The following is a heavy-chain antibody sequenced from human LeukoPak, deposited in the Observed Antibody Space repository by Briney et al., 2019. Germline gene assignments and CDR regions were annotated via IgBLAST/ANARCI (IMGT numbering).Heavy chain of an antibody. J-gene: IGHJ6*03. CDR1: GFTFSSYA. D-gene: IGHD2-2*01. V-gene: IGHV3-23*01. CDR2: ISGSGGST. CDR3: AKDGRYCSSTSCYYYYYMDV. Sequence: GGSLRLSCAASGFTFSSYAMSWVRQAPGKRLEWVSAISGSGGSTYYADSVKGRFTISRDNSKNTLYLQMNSLRAEDTAVYYCAKDGRYCSSTSCYYYYYMDVWGKGTTVTVSS.